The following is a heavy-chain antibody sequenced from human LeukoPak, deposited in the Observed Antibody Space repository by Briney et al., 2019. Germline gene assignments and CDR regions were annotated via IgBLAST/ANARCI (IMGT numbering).Heavy chain of an antibody. V-gene: IGHV3-23*01. J-gene: IGHJ4*02. CDR1: GFTFKNYA. CDR3: AKAIRDGYSNFDY. D-gene: IGHD5-24*01. CDR2: ISGDAVTS. Sequence: GGSLRLSCAASGFTFKNYAMNWVRQSPGQGLEWVSTISGDAVTSWYADSVKGRFTISRDNSKNTLYLQMNSLRAEDTAIYYCAKAIRDGYSNFDYWGQGTLVTVSS.